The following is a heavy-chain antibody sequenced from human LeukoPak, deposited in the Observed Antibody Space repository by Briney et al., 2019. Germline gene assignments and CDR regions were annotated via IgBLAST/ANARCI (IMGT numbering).Heavy chain of an antibody. CDR3: ARDDVVVAAGGALGFDY. CDR1: GFTFSSYS. CDR2: ISSSSSYI. V-gene: IGHV3-21*01. J-gene: IGHJ4*02. D-gene: IGHD2-15*01. Sequence: GGSLRLSCAASGFTFSSYSMNWVRQAPGKGLEWVSSISSSSSYIYYADSVKGRFTISRDNAKNSLYLQMSSLRAEDTAVYYCARDDVVVAAGGALGFDYWGQGTLVTVSS.